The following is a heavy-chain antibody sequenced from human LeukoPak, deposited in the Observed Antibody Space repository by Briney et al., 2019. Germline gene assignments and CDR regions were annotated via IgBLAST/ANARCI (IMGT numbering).Heavy chain of an antibody. V-gene: IGHV3-74*01. CDR2: INSDGSST. D-gene: IGHD6-19*01. Sequence: AGGSLRLSCAASGFTFSSYWMHWVRQAPGKGLVWVSRINSDGSSTIHAGSVKGRFTISRDNAKNTLYLQMNSLRAEDTAVYYCAREVYSSGWSSFDYWGQGTLVTVSS. J-gene: IGHJ4*02. CDR1: GFTFSSYW. CDR3: AREVYSSGWSSFDY.